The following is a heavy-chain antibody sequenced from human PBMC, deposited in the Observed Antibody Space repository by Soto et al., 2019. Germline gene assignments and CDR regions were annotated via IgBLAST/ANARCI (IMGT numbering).Heavy chain of an antibody. D-gene: IGHD3-9*01. CDR2: IFYTGTT. CDR3: ARLPRTPTGLRFDP. J-gene: IGHJ5*02. CDR1: GGSMTGITYY. Sequence: PSETLSLTCTVSGGSMTGITYYWGWIRQPPGKGLEWIGNIFYTGTTYYSASLKSRVTIAVDPSKNHFSLNLTSVTAADTAVYYCARLPRTPTGLRFDPWGQGILVTVSS. V-gene: IGHV4-39*01.